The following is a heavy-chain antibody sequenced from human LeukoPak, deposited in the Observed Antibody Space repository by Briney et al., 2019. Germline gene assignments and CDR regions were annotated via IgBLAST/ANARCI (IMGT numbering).Heavy chain of an antibody. Sequence: ASVKVSCKASGYTFTSYGISWVRQAPRQGLEWMGWISAYNGNTNYAQKLQGRVTMTTDTSTSTAYMELRSLRSEDTAVYYCAGDMVRGVIMSPFDIWGQGTMVTVSS. D-gene: IGHD3-10*01. CDR3: AGDMVRGVIMSPFDI. J-gene: IGHJ3*02. CDR1: GYTFTSYG. V-gene: IGHV1-18*01. CDR2: ISAYNGNT.